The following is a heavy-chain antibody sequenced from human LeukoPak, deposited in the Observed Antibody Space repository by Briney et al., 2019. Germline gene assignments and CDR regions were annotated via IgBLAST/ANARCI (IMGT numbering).Heavy chain of an antibody. D-gene: IGHD6-25*01. Sequence: SETLSLTCTVSGGSISSSSHYWGWIRQPPGKGLERIGSIHYSENTYYNPSLKSRVTISVDTSKNQFSLKLSSLTAADTAVYYCVRTAGYFDYWGQGTLVTVSS. V-gene: IGHV4-39*01. CDR3: VRTAGYFDY. CDR1: GGSISSSSHY. CDR2: IHYSENT. J-gene: IGHJ4*02.